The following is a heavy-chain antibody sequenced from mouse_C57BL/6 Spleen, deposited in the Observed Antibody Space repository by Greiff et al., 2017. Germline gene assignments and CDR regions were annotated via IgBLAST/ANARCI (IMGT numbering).Heavy chain of an antibody. J-gene: IGHJ1*03. CDR1: GYTFTSYW. D-gene: IGHD2-5*01. Sequence: VQLQQPGPELVKPGASVKLSCKASGYTFTSYWMHWVKQRPGQGLEWIGNINPSNGGTNYNAKFKSKATLTVDKSSSTAYMQLSSLTSEDSAVYDCSRHYSNPYWYFDVWGTGTTVTVSS. CDR2: INPSNGGT. CDR3: SRHYSNPYWYFDV. V-gene: IGHV1-53*01.